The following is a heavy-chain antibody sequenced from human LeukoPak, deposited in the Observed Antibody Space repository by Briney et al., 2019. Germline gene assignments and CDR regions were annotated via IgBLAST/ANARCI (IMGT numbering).Heavy chain of an antibody. Sequence: GASVKVSCKASGYTFTSYDINWVRQATGQGLEWMGWMNPNSGNTGYAQKFQGRVTMTRNTSISTAYMELSSLRSEDTAVYYCARGKMVVAGNSGSYFDYWGQGTLVTVSS. D-gene: IGHD2-15*01. J-gene: IGHJ4*02. V-gene: IGHV1-8*01. CDR1: GYTFTSYD. CDR2: MNPNSGNT. CDR3: ARGKMVVAGNSGSYFDY.